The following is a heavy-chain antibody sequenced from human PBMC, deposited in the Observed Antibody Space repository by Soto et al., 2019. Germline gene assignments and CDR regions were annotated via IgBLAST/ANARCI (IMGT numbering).Heavy chain of an antibody. D-gene: IGHD3-16*01. J-gene: IGHJ5*02. V-gene: IGHV1-8*01. CDR1: GYTFINYD. Sequence: QVQMVQSGAEVKKPGASVKVSCKASGYTFINYDIHWVRQATGQGLEWMGWMNPDSGNPGHSKQFQGRVTMTRDTSISTAYMELSSLRSEDTAVYYCARGRFRRTWFDPWGPGTLVTVSS. CDR2: MNPDSGNP. CDR3: ARGRFRRTWFDP.